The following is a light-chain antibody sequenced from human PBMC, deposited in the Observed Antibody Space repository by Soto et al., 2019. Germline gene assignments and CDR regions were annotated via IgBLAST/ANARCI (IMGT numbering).Light chain of an antibody. V-gene: IGLV1-47*01. CDR3: AAWDDSLSGVV. CDR2: RNN. CDR1: SSNLGSNY. Sequence: QSVLTQPPSASATPGQRVTISCSGSSSNLGSNYVYWYQQLPGTAPKLLIYRNNQRPSGVPDRISGSKSGTSASLAISGLRSEDEADYYCAAWDDSLSGVVFGGGTKLTVL. J-gene: IGLJ2*01.